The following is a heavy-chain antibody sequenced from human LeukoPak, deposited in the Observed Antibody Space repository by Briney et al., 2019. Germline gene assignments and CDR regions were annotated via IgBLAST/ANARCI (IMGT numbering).Heavy chain of an antibody. Sequence: PGGSLGLSCAAFGFTFSTSWMDWVRQAPGKGLEWVANIKQDGSETYYVDSAKGRFTISRDNAKNSLYLQMDSLRVDDTAIYYCAKSLDYWGQGTLVTVSS. J-gene: IGHJ4*02. CDR3: AKSLDY. V-gene: IGHV3-7*01. CDR1: GFTFSTSW. CDR2: IKQDGSET.